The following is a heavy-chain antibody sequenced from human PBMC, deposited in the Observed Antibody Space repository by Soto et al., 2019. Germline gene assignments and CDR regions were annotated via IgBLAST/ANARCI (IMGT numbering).Heavy chain of an antibody. CDR3: AKSLARNLDWFDP. D-gene: IGHD3-10*01. V-gene: IGHV3-21*02. Sequence: EVQLVESGGGLVKPGGSLKLSCAGSGFTFTGNSMNWVRQAPGKGLEWVSSISSASNSRYYADSVKGRFTISRDNAKNSLYLQMNSLRAEDTAVYYCAKSLARNLDWFDPWGQGTLVTVSS. J-gene: IGHJ5*02. CDR2: ISSASNSR. CDR1: GFTFTGNS.